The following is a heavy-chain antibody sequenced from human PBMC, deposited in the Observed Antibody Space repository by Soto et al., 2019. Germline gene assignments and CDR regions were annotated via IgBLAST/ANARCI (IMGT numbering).Heavy chain of an antibody. V-gene: IGHV1-3*01. CDR3: GRHPDYYDSSGYLDY. J-gene: IGHJ4*02. Sequence: ASVKVSCKASGYTFTSYAMHWVRQAPGQRLEWMGWINAGNGNTKYSQKFQGRVTITRDTSASTAYMELSSLRSEDTAVYYCGRHPDYYDSSGYLDYWGQGTVVTVSS. CDR2: INAGNGNT. D-gene: IGHD3-22*01. CDR1: GYTFTSYA.